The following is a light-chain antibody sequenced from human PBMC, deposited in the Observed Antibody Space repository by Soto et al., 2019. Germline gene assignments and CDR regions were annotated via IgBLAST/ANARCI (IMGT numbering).Light chain of an antibody. V-gene: IGKV1-5*01. CDR1: QSISSW. CDR3: QQYNTYSSLT. J-gene: IGKJ4*01. CDR2: DAS. Sequence: DIQMTQSPSTLSASVGDRVIITCRASQSISSWLAWYQQKPGKAPKLLIYDASSLESGVPSRFSGSGYGTEFTLTISSLQPDDFATYYCQQYNTYSSLTFGGGTKVDIK.